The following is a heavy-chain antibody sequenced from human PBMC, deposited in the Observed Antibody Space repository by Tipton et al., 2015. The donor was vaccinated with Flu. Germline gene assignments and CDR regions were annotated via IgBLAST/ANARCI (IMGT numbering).Heavy chain of an antibody. Sequence: SLRLSCAASGFAGSGFTFSNYAMSWVRQAPGKGLEWVSGLSGSGGNTHYADPVKGRFSISRDNSKNTLYLQMNSLRAEDTAVYYCAKDLSANAALSGKDNYYGMDVWGQGTTVTVS. CDR2: LSGSGGNT. CDR3: AKDLSANAALSGKDNYYGMDV. D-gene: IGHD5-12*01. CDR1: GFAGSGFTFSNYA. V-gene: IGHV3-23*01. J-gene: IGHJ6*02.